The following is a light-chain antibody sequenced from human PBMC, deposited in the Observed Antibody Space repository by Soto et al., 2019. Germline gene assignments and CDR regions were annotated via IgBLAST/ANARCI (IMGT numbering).Light chain of an antibody. J-gene: IGKJ3*01. V-gene: IGKV1-9*01. CDR2: AAS. CDR3: QQLNSYPPLFT. Sequence: DIQLTQSPSFLSASVGDRDTITCRASQGISSYLAWYQQKPGKAPKLLIYAASTLQSGVPSRFSGSGSGTEFTLTISSLQPEDFATYYCQQLNSYPPLFTFGPGTKVDIK. CDR1: QGISSY.